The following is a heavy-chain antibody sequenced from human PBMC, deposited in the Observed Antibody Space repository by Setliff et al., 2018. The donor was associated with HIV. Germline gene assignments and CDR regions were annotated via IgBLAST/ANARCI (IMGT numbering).Heavy chain of an antibody. CDR1: GYTFTGYY. CDR3: ASGYARGSMTH. J-gene: IGHJ4*02. V-gene: IGHV1-2*06. D-gene: IGHD6-13*01. CDR2: IIPNSGGT. Sequence: ASVKVSCKASGYTFTGYYIHWVRQAPGQGLEWMGRIIPNSGGTNYAQKFQGRVTMTRDTSISTAYMELSRLRSDDTAMYYCASGYARGSMTHWGQGTLVTVSS.